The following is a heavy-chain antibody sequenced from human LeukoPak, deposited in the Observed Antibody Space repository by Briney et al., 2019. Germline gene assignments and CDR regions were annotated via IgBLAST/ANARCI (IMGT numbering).Heavy chain of an antibody. J-gene: IGHJ4*02. V-gene: IGHV3-21*01. CDR1: GFTFSRYS. CDR2: ISTSSSYI. CDR3: ARDFSSGSYYGDYYFDY. Sequence: PGGSLRLSCAASGFTFSRYSMNWVRQAPGKGLAWVSFISTSSSYIYYADSVKGRFTISRDNAKNSLYLQMNSLRAEDTAVYYCARDFSSGSYYGDYYFDYWGQGTLVTVSS. D-gene: IGHD1-26*01.